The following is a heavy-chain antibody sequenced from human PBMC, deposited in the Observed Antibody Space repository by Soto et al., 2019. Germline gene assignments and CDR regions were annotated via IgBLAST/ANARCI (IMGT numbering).Heavy chain of an antibody. CDR2: MNPNSGNT. CDR3: ARAWSGSYDYYGMDV. J-gene: IGHJ6*02. V-gene: IGHV1-8*01. D-gene: IGHD1-26*01. CDR1: GYTFTSYD. Sequence: ASVKVSCKASGYTFTSYDINWVRQATGQGLEWMGWMNPNSGNTGYAQKFQGRVTMTRNTSISTAYMELSSLRSEDTAVYYCARAWSGSYDYYGMDVWGQGTTVTVSS.